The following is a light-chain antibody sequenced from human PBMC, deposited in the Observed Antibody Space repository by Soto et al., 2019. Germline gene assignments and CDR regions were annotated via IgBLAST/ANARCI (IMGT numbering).Light chain of an antibody. J-gene: IGKJ1*01. CDR3: QQYNNWPQT. CDR1: QSVSAN. CDR2: GAS. Sequence: EIVMTQSPATLSVSPGERATVSCRASQSVSANLAWYQQKPGQAPRLLIYGASTRATGIPARFSGSGSGTEITLTISSLQTEDFAVYCCQQYNNWPQTFGQGTKVEIK. V-gene: IGKV3-15*01.